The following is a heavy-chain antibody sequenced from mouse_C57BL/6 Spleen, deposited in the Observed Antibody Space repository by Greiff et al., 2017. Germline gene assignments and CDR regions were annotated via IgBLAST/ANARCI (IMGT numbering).Heavy chain of an antibody. D-gene: IGHD1-1*01. Sequence: QVQLKESGAELVRPGASVKMSCKASGYTFTSYNMHWVKQTPRQGLEWIGAIYPGNGDTSYNQKFKGKATLTVAKSSSTAYMQLSSLTSEDSAVYFCARGYGSSYFYYAMDYWGQGTSVTVSS. CDR2: IYPGNGDT. CDR1: GYTFTSYN. CDR3: ARGYGSSYFYYAMDY. V-gene: IGHV1-12*01. J-gene: IGHJ4*01.